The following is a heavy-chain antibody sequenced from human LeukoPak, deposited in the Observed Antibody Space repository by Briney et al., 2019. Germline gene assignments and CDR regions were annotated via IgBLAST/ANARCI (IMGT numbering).Heavy chain of an antibody. CDR1: GFTVSSNY. Sequence: GSLRLSCAASGFTVSSNYMSWVRQAPGKGLEWIGSIYYSGSTYYNPSLKSRVTISVDTSKNQFSLKLSSVTAADTAVYYCARDTREIVDYWGQGTLVTVSS. J-gene: IGHJ4*02. D-gene: IGHD5-24*01. CDR2: IYYSGST. V-gene: IGHV4-39*07. CDR3: ARDTREIVDY.